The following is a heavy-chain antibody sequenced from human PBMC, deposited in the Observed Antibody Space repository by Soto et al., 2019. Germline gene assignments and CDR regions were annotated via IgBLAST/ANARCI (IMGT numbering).Heavy chain of an antibody. J-gene: IGHJ4*02. Sequence: EVQLLESGGGLVQPGGSLTLSCAASAFTFSSYAMSWVRQAPAKGLEWVSAISGSGGTTVYADSVRGRFTISRDNSKNTLYLQMNSLRAEDTAIYYCAKRRSLSGPKSAFDYWGQGILVTVSS. CDR3: AKRRSLSGPKSAFDY. V-gene: IGHV3-23*01. D-gene: IGHD1-1*01. CDR1: AFTFSSYA. CDR2: ISGSGGTT.